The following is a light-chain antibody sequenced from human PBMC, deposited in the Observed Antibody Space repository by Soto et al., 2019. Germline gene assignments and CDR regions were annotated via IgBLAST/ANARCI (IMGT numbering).Light chain of an antibody. J-gene: IGLJ2*01. V-gene: IGLV3-21*04. CDR2: YDS. CDR1: NIGSKS. Sequence: SYEXTQPPSVSVXXXXTAXXXXXGNNIGSKSVHWYQQKPGQAPVLVIYYDSDRPSGIPERFSGSNSGNTATLTISRVEAGDEADYYCQVWDSSSDHVVFGGGTKVTVL. CDR3: QVWDSSSDHVV.